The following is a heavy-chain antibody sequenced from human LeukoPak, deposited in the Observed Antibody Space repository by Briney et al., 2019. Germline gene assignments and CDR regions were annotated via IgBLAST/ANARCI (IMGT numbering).Heavy chain of an antibody. V-gene: IGHV4-39*01. CDR3: ARHGTYCSSTSCYSDAFDI. D-gene: IGHD2-2*01. J-gene: IGHJ3*02. CDR1: GGSISSSSYY. CDR2: IYYSGST. Sequence: PSETLCLTCTVSGGSISSSSYYWGWIRQPPGKGLEWIGNIYYSGSTYYNPSLKSRVTISVDTSKNQFSLKLSSVTAADTAVYYCARHGTYCSSTSCYSDAFDIWGQGTMVTVSS.